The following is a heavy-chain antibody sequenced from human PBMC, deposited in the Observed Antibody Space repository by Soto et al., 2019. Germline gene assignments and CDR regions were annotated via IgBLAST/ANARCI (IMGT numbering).Heavy chain of an antibody. CDR3: ARDQSGYESGNGFDS. CDR2: IYYSGST. CDR1: GGSISSGGYY. D-gene: IGHD5-12*01. V-gene: IGHV4-31*03. J-gene: IGHJ5*01. Sequence: PXETLSLTCTVSGGSISSGGYYWSWIRQHPGKGLEWIGYIYYSGSTNYNPSLKSRVNISVDTSKNQFSLKLSSVTAADTAVYYCARDQSGYESGNGFDSWGQGTLVTVSS.